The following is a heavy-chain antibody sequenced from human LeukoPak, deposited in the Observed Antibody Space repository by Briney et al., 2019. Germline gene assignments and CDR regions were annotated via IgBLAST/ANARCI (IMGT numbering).Heavy chain of an antibody. CDR1: GFTFSTYW. Sequence: GGSRRLSCAASGFTFSTYWMSWVRQAPGKGLEWVANIKIDGSEKYYVDSVKGRFTISRDNAKNSLYLQMNSLRVEDTAVYYCARGVDIVATIWDYWGQGTLVTVSS. CDR2: IKIDGSEK. CDR3: ARGVDIVATIWDY. D-gene: IGHD5-12*01. J-gene: IGHJ4*02. V-gene: IGHV3-7*03.